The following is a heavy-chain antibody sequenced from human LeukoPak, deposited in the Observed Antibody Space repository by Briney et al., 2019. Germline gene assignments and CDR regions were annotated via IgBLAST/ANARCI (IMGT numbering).Heavy chain of an antibody. CDR2: IIPIFGTA. CDR1: GGTFSSYA. D-gene: IGHD2-21*02. CDR3: ARDSRLVGPYCGGDCYLSYYYYMDV. J-gene: IGHJ6*03. Sequence: GASVMVSCKASGGTFSSYAISWVRQAPGQGLDWMGGIIPIFGTANYAQKFQGRVTITTDESTSTAYMELSSLRSEDTAVYYCARDSRLVGPYCGGDCYLSYYYYMDVWGKGTTVTVSS. V-gene: IGHV1-69*05.